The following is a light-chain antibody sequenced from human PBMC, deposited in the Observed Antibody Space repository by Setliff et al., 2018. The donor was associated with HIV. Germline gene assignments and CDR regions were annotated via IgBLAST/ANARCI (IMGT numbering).Light chain of an antibody. CDR1: SNDVGGYDY. Sequence: QSALTQPPSASGSPGQSVTISCTGTSNDVGGYDYVSWYQQHPGKAPKLMIYEVTKRPSGVPDRFSGSKSGNTASLTVSGLQADDEADYYCSSKTSIPTDVCGSGTKVTVL. CDR3: SSKTSIPTDV. V-gene: IGLV2-8*01. CDR2: EVT. J-gene: IGLJ1*01.